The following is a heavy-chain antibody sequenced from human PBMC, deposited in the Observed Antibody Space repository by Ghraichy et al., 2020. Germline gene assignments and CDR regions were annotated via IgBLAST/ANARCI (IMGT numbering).Heavy chain of an antibody. V-gene: IGHV3-74*01. Sequence: RGSLRLSCAASGFTFSTYWMHWVRQAPGKGLLWVSRINGDGTSTSYADSVKGRFTISRDSTENTLVLQMNSLRAEDSAVYYCARGGSHHTFDYWGQGALVTVSS. J-gene: IGHJ4*02. CDR2: INGDGTST. CDR3: ARGGSHHTFDY. CDR1: GFTFSTYW. D-gene: IGHD1-26*01.